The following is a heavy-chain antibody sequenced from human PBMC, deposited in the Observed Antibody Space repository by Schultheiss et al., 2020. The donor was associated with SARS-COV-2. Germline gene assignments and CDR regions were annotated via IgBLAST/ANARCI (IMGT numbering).Heavy chain of an antibody. CDR2: ISSNGGST. Sequence: GGSLRLSCAASGFTFSSYAMHWVRQAPGKGLEYVSAISSNGGSTYYANSVKGRFTISRDNSKNTLYLQMGSLRAEDMAVYYCARDSGGAVAGRNWFDPWGQGTLVTVSS. CDR1: GFTFSSYA. D-gene: IGHD6-19*01. V-gene: IGHV3-64*01. J-gene: IGHJ5*02. CDR3: ARDSGGAVAGRNWFDP.